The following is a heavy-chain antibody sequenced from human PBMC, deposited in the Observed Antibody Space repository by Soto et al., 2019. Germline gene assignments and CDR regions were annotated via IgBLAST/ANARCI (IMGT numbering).Heavy chain of an antibody. CDR2: IYYSGST. J-gene: IGHJ3*02. CDR3: ARHCLMTEVATIGPGIAFDI. Sequence: QVQLQESGPGLVKPSETLSLTCTVSGGSISSYYWSWIRQPPGKGLEWIGYIYYSGSTNYNPSLKSRVPISVDTSKNHFSLKLSSVTAADTAVYYCARHCLMTEVATIGPGIAFDIWGQGTMVTVSS. D-gene: IGHD5-12*01. V-gene: IGHV4-59*08. CDR1: GGSISSYY.